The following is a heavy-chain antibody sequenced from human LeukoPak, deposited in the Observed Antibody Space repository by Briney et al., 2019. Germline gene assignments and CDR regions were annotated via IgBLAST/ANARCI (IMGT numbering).Heavy chain of an antibody. D-gene: IGHD3-22*01. CDR2: IIPIFGTT. J-gene: IGHJ4*02. Sequence: RASVKVSCKASGGTFSSYAINWVRQAPGQGLEWMGGIIPIFGTTNFAQKFQGRVTITADESTGTAYMELSSLKFEDTAVYYCARDYDSSGYDWGQGTLVTVSS. V-gene: IGHV1-69*13. CDR3: ARDYDSSGYD. CDR1: GGTFSSYA.